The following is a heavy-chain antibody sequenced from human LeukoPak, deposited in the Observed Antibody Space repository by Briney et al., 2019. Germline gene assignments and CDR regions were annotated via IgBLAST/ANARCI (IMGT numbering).Heavy chain of an antibody. V-gene: IGHV3-7*01. CDR2: IKEDGSDK. CDR1: EFTFSNYW. CDR3: ARDVGYFRFDY. D-gene: IGHD5-18*01. Sequence: GGSLRLSCAASEFTFSNYWMTWVRQAPGKGLEWVANIKEDGSDKYYVDSVKGRFTISRVNAKNSLYLQMNNLRAEDTAVYYCARDVGYFRFDYWGQGTLVTVSS. J-gene: IGHJ4*02.